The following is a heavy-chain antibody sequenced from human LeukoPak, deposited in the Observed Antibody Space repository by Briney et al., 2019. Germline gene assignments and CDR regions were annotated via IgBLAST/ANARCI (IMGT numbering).Heavy chain of an antibody. Sequence: ASVKVSCKASGGTFSGYASSWMRQAPGQGLDWMGGIIPIFGTANYAHKFQGRVTITADESTSTAYMELSSLRSEDTAVYYCASSTHYYDSSQPPDYWGQGTLVTVSS. CDR1: GGTFSGYA. CDR2: IIPIFGTA. D-gene: IGHD3-22*01. V-gene: IGHV1-69*13. J-gene: IGHJ4*02. CDR3: ASSTHYYDSSQPPDY.